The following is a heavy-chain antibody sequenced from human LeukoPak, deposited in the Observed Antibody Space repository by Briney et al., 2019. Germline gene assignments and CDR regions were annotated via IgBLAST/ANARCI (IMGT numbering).Heavy chain of an antibody. J-gene: IGHJ6*02. Sequence: SETLSLTCTVSGGSISSNYWSWIRQPPGRGLEWIGYIYHSGSTSYNPSLKSRVTFSVDTSKNQFSLKLNSVTAADTAVYYCARDRWNDAYNGMDVWGQGTTVTVSS. CDR1: GGSISSNY. CDR3: ARDRWNDAYNGMDV. V-gene: IGHV4-59*01. D-gene: IGHD1-1*01. CDR2: IYHSGST.